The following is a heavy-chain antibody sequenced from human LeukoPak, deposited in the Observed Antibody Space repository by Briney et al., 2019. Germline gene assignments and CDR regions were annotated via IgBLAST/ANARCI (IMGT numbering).Heavy chain of an antibody. J-gene: IGHJ4*02. CDR2: VYYSGST. CDR3: ARQHYDFWSGYYPTYYFDY. V-gene: IGHV4-39*01. D-gene: IGHD3-3*01. CDR1: GGSISSSSYY. Sequence: SETLSLTCTVSGGSISSSSYYWGWIRQPPGKGLEWIGSVYYSGSTYYNPSLKSRDTISVDTSKNQFSLKLSSVTAADTAVYYCARQHYDFWSGYYPTYYFDYWGQGTLVTVSS.